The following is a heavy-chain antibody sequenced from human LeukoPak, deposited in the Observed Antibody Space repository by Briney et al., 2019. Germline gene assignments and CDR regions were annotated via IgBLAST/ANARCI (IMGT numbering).Heavy chain of an antibody. CDR2: INTNTENP. CDR1: GYTFTNYA. D-gene: IGHD5-24*01. Sequence: ASVKVSCKASGYTFTNYAMSWVRQAPGQGLEWMGWINTNTENPTYAQDFTGRFVFSLDTSVSTAYLQISSLETEDTAVYYCARVPLSRKDGYNYTYWGQGTLVTVSS. J-gene: IGHJ4*02. CDR3: ARVPLSRKDGYNYTY. V-gene: IGHV7-4-1*02.